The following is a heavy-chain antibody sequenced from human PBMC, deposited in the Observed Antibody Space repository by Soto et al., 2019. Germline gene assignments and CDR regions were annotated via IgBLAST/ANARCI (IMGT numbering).Heavy chain of an antibody. CDR1: GFTFSSYA. D-gene: IGHD3-16*01. V-gene: IGHV3-23*01. CDR2: ISGSGGST. Sequence: PGGSLRLSCAASGFTFSSYAMSWVRQAPGKGLEWVSAISGSGGSTYYADSVKGRFTISRDNSKNTLYLQMNSLRAEDTAVYYCARGSIMITFGGVPRLDYWGQGTLVTVSS. J-gene: IGHJ4*02. CDR3: ARGSIMITFGGVPRLDY.